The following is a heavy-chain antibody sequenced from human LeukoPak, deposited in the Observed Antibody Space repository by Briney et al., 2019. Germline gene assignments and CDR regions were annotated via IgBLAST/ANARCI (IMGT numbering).Heavy chain of an antibody. Sequence: GASVKVSRKASGGTFSSYAISWVRQAPGQGLEWMGGIIPIFGTANYAQKFQGRVTITTDESTSTAYMELSSLRSEDTAVYYCARDRTVVVTASDAFDIWGQGTMVTVSS. CDR3: ARDRTVVVTASDAFDI. J-gene: IGHJ3*02. CDR1: GGTFSSYA. D-gene: IGHD2-21*02. CDR2: IIPIFGTA. V-gene: IGHV1-69*05.